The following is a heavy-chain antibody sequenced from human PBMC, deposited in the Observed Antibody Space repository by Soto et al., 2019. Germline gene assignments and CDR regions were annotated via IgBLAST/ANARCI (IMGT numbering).Heavy chain of an antibody. CDR3: AKGGGTYWSDTSAYSAFDY. CDR1: GGSISSYY. D-gene: IGHD3-22*01. J-gene: IGHJ4*02. Sequence: SETLSLTCPVSGGSISSYYWSWTRQPPGKGLEWIGYIYYSGSTNYNPSLKSRVTISVDTSKNQFSLKLSSVTAADTAVYYCAKGGGTYWSDTSAYSAFDYWAQGTLVTVSS. CDR2: IYYSGST. V-gene: IGHV4-59*01.